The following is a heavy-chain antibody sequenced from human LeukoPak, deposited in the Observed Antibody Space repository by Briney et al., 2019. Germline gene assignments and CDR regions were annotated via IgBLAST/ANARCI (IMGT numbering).Heavy chain of an antibody. CDR3: ATAGNYRFDH. Sequence: GGSLRLSCAASGFSFSSYAMSWVRQSPGKGLEWVSGISGSDGSTYYPDSVKGRFTISRDNAKNTLYLQMNSLRAEDTAVYYCATAGNYRFDHWGQGTLVTVSS. J-gene: IGHJ4*02. V-gene: IGHV3-23*01. D-gene: IGHD4-11*01. CDR2: ISGSDGST. CDR1: GFSFSSYA.